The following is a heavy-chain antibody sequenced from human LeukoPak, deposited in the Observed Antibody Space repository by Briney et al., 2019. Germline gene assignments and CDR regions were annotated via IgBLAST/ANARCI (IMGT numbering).Heavy chain of an antibody. D-gene: IGHD1-26*01. CDR1: GFTFSGYW. J-gene: IGHJ5*02. CDR2: INIDGATT. CDR3: VRGAVGTGVWFDP. Sequence: PRGSLRLSCAASGFTFSGYWMHWVRQAPGKGLEWVSRINIDGATTNYADSVKGRFTISRDNAKNTLHLQMNSLGADDTAVYYCVRGAVGTGVWFDPWGQGTLVTVSS. V-gene: IGHV3-74*01.